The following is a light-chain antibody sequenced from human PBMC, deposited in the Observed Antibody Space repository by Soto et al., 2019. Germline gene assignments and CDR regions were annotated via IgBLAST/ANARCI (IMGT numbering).Light chain of an antibody. CDR3: QKYNSAPWT. V-gene: IGKV1-27*01. CDR2: EAS. Sequence: DIQMTQSPSSLSASVGDRVTITCRASQGSSNYVAWDQQIPGKVPKLLIYEASTLQSGVPSRFSGSGSGTAFTITISSLQPEDVATYYCQKYNSAPWTFGKRTKVEV. CDR1: QGSSNY. J-gene: IGKJ1*01.